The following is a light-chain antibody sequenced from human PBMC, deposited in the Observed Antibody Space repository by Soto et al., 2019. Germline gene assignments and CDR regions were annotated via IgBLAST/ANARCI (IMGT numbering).Light chain of an antibody. CDR2: EVS. J-gene: IGLJ2*01. V-gene: IGLV2-14*01. CDR3: SSSSKSSSVL. CDR1: SRDVGSYNY. Sequence: QSVLIQPASVSASPGQSITISCTGTSRDVGSYNYVSWYQLLPGKAPKLIMFEVSNRPSGVPDRFSVSQSGNAASLIISGLQPEDEADYYCSSSSKSSSVLFGGGTKLTVL.